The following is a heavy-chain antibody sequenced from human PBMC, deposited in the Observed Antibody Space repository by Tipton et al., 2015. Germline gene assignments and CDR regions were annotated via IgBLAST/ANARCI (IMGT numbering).Heavy chain of an antibody. CDR3: SRASVDEYLLLSGAFDI. V-gene: IGHV4-39*01. CDR2: IFYTGNT. CDR1: GGSISSRYHY. J-gene: IGHJ3*02. D-gene: IGHD2/OR15-2a*01. Sequence: TLSLTCTVSGGSISSRYHYWGWIRQPPGKGLEWIGSIFYTGNTYYNPSLKSRVTISVDTSKRQVSLKLISVTAADTAVYFCSRASVDEYLLLSGAFDIWGPGAMVAVSS.